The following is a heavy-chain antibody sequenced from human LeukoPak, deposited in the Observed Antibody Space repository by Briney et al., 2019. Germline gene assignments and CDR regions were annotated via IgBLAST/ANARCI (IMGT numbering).Heavy chain of an antibody. V-gene: IGHV3-48*04. CDR2: ISSSSSTI. Sequence: GGSLRLSCAASGFTFSNSAMSWVRQAPGKGLEWVSYISSSSSTIYYADSVKGRFTISRDNAKNSLYLQMNSLRAEDTAVYYCARDALWFGVYYYYMDVWGKGTTVTVSS. CDR3: ARDALWFGVYYYYMDV. CDR1: GFTFSNSA. D-gene: IGHD3-10*01. J-gene: IGHJ6*03.